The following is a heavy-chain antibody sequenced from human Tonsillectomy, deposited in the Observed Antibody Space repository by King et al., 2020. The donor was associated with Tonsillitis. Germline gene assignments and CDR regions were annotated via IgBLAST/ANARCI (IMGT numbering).Heavy chain of an antibody. V-gene: IGHV3-23*04. J-gene: IGHJ5*02. Sequence: VQLVESGGGLVQPGGSLRLSCAASGFTFSSYAMSWVRQAPGKGLEWVSAISGSGGSTYYADSVKGRFTISRDNSKNTLYLQMNSLRAEDTAVYYCAKDSGYSSSSRLRFDPWGQGTLVTVSS. CDR1: GFTFSSYA. CDR3: AKDSGYSSSSRLRFDP. CDR2: ISGSGGST. D-gene: IGHD6-6*01.